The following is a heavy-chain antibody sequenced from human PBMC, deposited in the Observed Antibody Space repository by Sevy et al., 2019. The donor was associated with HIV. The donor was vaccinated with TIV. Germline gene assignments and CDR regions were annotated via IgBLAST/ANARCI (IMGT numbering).Heavy chain of an antibody. J-gene: IGHJ4*02. CDR1: GLILRHHA. D-gene: IGHD5-18*01. V-gene: IGHV3-30-3*01. CDR3: ARDQGTPPTAILYHFDH. CDR2: ISYNGDDK. Sequence: GGSLRLACGASGLILRHHALHWVRRTPGKGLEWVAAISYNGDDKYYADSVVGRFTIQRDNSDSTLYLHMTSLRVDDTAVYFCARDQGTPPTAILYHFDHWDQGTLVTVSS.